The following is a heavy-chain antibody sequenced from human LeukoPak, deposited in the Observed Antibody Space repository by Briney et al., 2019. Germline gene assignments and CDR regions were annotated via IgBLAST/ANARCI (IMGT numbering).Heavy chain of an antibody. D-gene: IGHD3-3*01. CDR1: GGSISSRSYY. J-gene: IGHJ4*02. CDR3: ARQLSIFGVVIYSTPDY. CDR2: IYYSGST. V-gene: IGHV4-39*01. Sequence: SETLSLTCTVSGGSISSRSYYWGWIRQPPGKGLEWIGSIYYSGSTYYNPSLKSRVTISVDTSKNQFSLKLSSVTAADTAVYYCARQLSIFGVVIYSTPDYWGQGTLVTVSS.